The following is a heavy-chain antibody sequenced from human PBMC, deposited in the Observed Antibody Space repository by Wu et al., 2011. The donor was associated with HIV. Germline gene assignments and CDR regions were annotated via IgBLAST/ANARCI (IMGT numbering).Heavy chain of an antibody. V-gene: IGHV1-69*06. CDR1: GYTFTSYG. Sequence: QVQLVQSGAEVRKPGASVKVSCKTSGYTFTSYGISWVRQAPGQGLEWMGWIIGIFGTAKYAQKFQGRVTITADKSTSTAYMELRSLRSEDTSVYYCAGDLGGDEDTWGQGTLVTVSS. J-gene: IGHJ5*02. CDR2: IIGIFGTA. CDR3: AGDLGGDEDT. D-gene: IGHD2-21*01.